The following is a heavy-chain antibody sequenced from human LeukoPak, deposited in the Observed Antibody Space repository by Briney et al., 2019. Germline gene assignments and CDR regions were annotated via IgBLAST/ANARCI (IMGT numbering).Heavy chain of an antibody. CDR1: NVSFNNSY. J-gene: IGHJ6*02. CDR2: IYHSGST. D-gene: IGHD1-26*01. Sequence: SETLSLTCAVSNVSFNNSYRTWIRQPPGKGLEYIGYIYHSGSTNYNPSLKRRVTISVDMSKNQLSLKLNSVTAADTAVYYCARGGSGSYYSVYYAVDVWGQGTTVTVS. V-gene: IGHV4-59*01. CDR3: ARGGSGSYYSVYYAVDV.